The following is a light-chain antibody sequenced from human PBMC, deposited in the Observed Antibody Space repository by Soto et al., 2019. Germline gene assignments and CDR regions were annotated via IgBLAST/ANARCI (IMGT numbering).Light chain of an antibody. CDR2: GAS. Sequence: EIVLTQSPGTLSLSPGERATLSCRTSQSVSSNYLAWYQQKPGQAPRLLIYGASNRATGIPDRFSGSGSGTGFTLPINRLEPEDFAVYYCQQYGSSETFGQGTKLEIK. V-gene: IGKV3-20*01. J-gene: IGKJ2*01. CDR1: QSVSSNY. CDR3: QQYGSSET.